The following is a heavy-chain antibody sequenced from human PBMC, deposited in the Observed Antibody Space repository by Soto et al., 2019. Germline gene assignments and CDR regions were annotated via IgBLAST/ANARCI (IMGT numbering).Heavy chain of an antibody. V-gene: IGHV4-59*01. CDR1: GGTITNYY. CDR2: IHYTANT. Sequence: QVQLQESGPGLVKPSETLSLTCSVSGGTITNYYWSWIRQPPGKGLEWLGYIHYTANTDYNHSLKSRLTLSVDTSKNQFSLKLNSVPAADTAVYYCARGGWSLDLWGQGALVTVSS. J-gene: IGHJ5*02. CDR3: ARGGWSLDL. D-gene: IGHD6-19*01.